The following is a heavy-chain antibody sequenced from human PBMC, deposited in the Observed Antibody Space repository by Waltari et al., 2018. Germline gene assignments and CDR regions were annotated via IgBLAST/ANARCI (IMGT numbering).Heavy chain of an antibody. Sequence: QVQLVQSGAEVKKPGSSVKVSCMASGGTFSSYAISWVRQAPGQGLEWMGGIIPIFGTANYAQRVQGRVTSTADESTSTAYMELSSLRSEDTAVYYCARRHLGAFDIWGQGTMVTVSS. D-gene: IGHD3-16*01. V-gene: IGHV1-69*01. CDR2: IIPIFGTA. J-gene: IGHJ3*02. CDR1: GGTFSSYA. CDR3: ARRHLGAFDI.